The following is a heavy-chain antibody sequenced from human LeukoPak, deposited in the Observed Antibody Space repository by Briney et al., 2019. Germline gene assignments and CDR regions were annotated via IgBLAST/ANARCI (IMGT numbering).Heavy chain of an antibody. CDR2: ISAYNGNT. V-gene: IGHV1-18*04. CDR3: AIGHYYDSSELGYYSDY. J-gene: IGHJ4*02. D-gene: IGHD3-22*01. Sequence: GESLKISCKGSGYSFTSYWIGWVRQMPGKGLEWMGWISAYNGNTNYAQKLQGRVTMTTDTSTSTAYMELRSLRSDDTAVYYCAIGHYYDSSELGYYSDYWGQGTLVTVSS. CDR1: GYSFTSYW.